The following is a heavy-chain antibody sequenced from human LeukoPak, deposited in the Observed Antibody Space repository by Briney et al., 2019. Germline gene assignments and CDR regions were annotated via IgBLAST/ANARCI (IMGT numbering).Heavy chain of an antibody. J-gene: IGHJ3*02. D-gene: IGHD4-17*01. V-gene: IGHV4-34*01. CDR3: ARAAMTTVTRDAFDI. CDR2: IYYSGST. Sequence: SETLSLTCAVSGGSFSGYYWSWIRQPPGKGLEWIGSIYYSGSTYYNPSLKSRVTISVDTSKNQFSLKLSSVTAADTAVYYCARAAMTTVTRDAFDIWGQGTMVTVSS. CDR1: GGSFSGYY.